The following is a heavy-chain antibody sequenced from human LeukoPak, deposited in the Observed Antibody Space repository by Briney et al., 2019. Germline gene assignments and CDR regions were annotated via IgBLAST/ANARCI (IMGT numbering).Heavy chain of an antibody. CDR1: GFTFSSYA. V-gene: IGHV3-23*01. J-gene: IGHJ4*02. D-gene: IGHD3-22*01. CDR3: ANQYSYDSSVYYPFDS. Sequence: GGSLRLSCAASGFTFSSYAMSWVRQAPGKGLEWVSAISGSGGSTYYADSVKGRFTISRDNSKNTLYLQMNSLRAEDTAVYYCANQYSYDSSVYYPFDSWAQEPLVPVPS. CDR2: ISGSGGST.